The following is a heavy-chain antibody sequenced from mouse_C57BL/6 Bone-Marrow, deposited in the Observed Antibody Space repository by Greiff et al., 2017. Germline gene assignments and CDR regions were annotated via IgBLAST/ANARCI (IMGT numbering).Heavy chain of an antibody. J-gene: IGHJ1*03. V-gene: IGHV14-4*01. CDR3: TTGVYYWYFDV. D-gene: IGHD1-3*01. Sequence: VQLKESGAELVRPGASVKLSCTASGFNIKDDYMHWVKQRPEQGLEWIGWIDPENGDTEYASKFQGKAPITADTSSNTAYLQLSSLTSEDTAVYYCTTGVYYWYFDVWGTGTTVTVSS. CDR2: IDPENGDT. CDR1: GFNIKDDY.